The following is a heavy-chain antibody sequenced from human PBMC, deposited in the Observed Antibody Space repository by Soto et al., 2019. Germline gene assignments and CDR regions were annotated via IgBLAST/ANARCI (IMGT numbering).Heavy chain of an antibody. CDR3: ARRDYGDYVVGSDWFDP. V-gene: IGHV4-59*08. J-gene: IGHJ5*02. D-gene: IGHD4-17*01. Sequence: SETLSLTCTVSGGSISSYYWSWIRQPPGKGLEWIGYIYYSGSTNYNPYLKSRVTISVDTSKNQFSLKLSSVTAADTAVYYCARRDYGDYVVGSDWFDPWGQGTLVTVSS. CDR2: IYYSGST. CDR1: GGSISSYY.